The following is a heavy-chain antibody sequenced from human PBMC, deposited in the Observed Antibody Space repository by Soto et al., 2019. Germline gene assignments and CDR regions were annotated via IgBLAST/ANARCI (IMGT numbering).Heavy chain of an antibody. D-gene: IGHD3-10*01. V-gene: IGHV1-69*01. CDR2: IIPIFGTS. J-gene: IGHJ4*02. Sequence: QVQLVQSGAEVKKPGSSVKVSCKASGGTFNNYAINWLRQAPGQGLDWMGGIIPIFGTSNYAQKFQGRVTLIADESTSTDFMELSSLRSEDTAVYYCAFQTSAKLRPPYYFDLWGQGTLVTVSS. CDR3: AFQTSAKLRPPYYFDL. CDR1: GGTFNNYA.